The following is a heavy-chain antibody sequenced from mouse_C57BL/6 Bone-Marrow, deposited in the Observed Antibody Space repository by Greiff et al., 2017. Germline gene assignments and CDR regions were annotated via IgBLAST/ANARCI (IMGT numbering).Heavy chain of an antibody. CDR1: GYTFTSYW. CDR3: ARESTTFFDY. Sequence: QVQLQQPGAELVKPGASVKLSCKASGYTFTSYWMHWVKQRPGLGLEWIGMIHPNSGSTNYNEKFKSKATLTVDKSSSTAYMQLSSLTSEDSAVYYCARESTTFFDYWGQGTTLTVSS. V-gene: IGHV1-64*01. J-gene: IGHJ2*01. D-gene: IGHD1-1*01. CDR2: IHPNSGST.